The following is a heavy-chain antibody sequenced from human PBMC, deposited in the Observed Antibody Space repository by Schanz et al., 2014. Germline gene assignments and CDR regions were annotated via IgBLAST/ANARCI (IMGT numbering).Heavy chain of an antibody. CDR3: AMGGYQLHH. D-gene: IGHD1-7*01. CDR2: INSDGTTT. CDR1: GFTFSTYW. J-gene: IGHJ4*02. V-gene: IGHV3-74*02. Sequence: EVQLVESGGGLVQPGESLRLSCAASGFTFSTYWMHWVRQAPGKGLVWVSHINSDGTTTTYADSVKGRFTISRDNAENTLYLQMNSLRVEDTAVYYCAMGGYQLHHWGQGTLVTVSS.